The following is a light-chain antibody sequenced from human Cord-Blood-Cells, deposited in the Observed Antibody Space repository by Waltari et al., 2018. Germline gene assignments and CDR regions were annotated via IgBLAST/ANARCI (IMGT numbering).Light chain of an antibody. J-gene: IGLJ3*02. CDR2: EVS. Sequence: QSALTQPASVSGSPGQSITISCTGTSSDVGSYNLVPCYQQHPGKAPKLMIYEVSKRPSGVSNRFSGSKSGNTASLTISGLQAEDEADYYCCSYAGSSTSWVFGGGTKLTVL. CDR1: SSDVGSYNL. CDR3: CSYAGSSTSWV. V-gene: IGLV2-23*02.